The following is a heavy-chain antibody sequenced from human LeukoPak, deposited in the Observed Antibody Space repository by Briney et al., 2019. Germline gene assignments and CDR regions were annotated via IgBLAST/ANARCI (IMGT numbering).Heavy chain of an antibody. CDR2: ISGSGDRT. V-gene: IGHV3-23*01. J-gene: IGHJ4*02. Sequence: GGSLCRSCAASGFTFSTYAMSWVRQAPGKGLEWVSTISGSGDRTYYADSVKGRFTISRDNSKNTLYLQMNSLRAEDTAVYYCAKDSGAMLGDYWGQGTLITVSS. CDR3: AKDSGAMLGDY. CDR1: GFTFSTYA. D-gene: IGHD2-8*02.